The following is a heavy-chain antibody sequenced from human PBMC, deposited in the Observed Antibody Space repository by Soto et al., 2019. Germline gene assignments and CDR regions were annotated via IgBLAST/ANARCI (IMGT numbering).Heavy chain of an antibody. J-gene: IGHJ4*02. D-gene: IGHD3-22*01. V-gene: IGHV1-69*13. Sequence: GASVKVSCKASGGTFSSYAISWVRQAPGQGLEWMGGIIPIFGTANYAQKFQGRVTITADESTSTAYMELSSLRSEDTAVYYCARAPRISSSGYLYYFDYWGQGTLVTVSS. CDR1: GGTFSSYA. CDR3: ARAPRISSSGYLYYFDY. CDR2: IIPIFGTA.